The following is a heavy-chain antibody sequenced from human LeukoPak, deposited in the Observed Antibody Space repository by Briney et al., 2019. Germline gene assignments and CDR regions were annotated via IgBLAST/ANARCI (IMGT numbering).Heavy chain of an antibody. V-gene: IGHV3-48*03. CDR3: ARDSSGGSWIDAFDI. CDR2: ISSSGSTI. CDR1: GFTFSSYE. J-gene: IGHJ3*02. D-gene: IGHD2-15*01. Sequence: GGSLRLSCAASGFTFSSYEMNWVRQAPGKGLEWVSYISSSGSTIYYADSVKGRFTISRDNAKNSLYLQMYSLRAEDTAVYYCARDSSGGSWIDAFDIWGQGTMVTVSS.